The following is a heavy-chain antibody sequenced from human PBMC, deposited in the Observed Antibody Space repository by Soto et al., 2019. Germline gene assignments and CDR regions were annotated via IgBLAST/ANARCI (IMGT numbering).Heavy chain of an antibody. V-gene: IGHV1-3*01. Sequence: ASVKVSCKASGYTFTSYAMHWVRQAPGQRLEWMGWINAGNGNTKYSQKFQGRVTITRDTSGSTDYMELSSMRSEDTAVYYCAREWALRYFDWHDCYCYYGMDVWGQGTTVTVSS. CDR3: AREWALRYFDWHDCYCYYGMDV. CDR2: INAGNGNT. D-gene: IGHD3-9*01. J-gene: IGHJ6*02. CDR1: GYTFTSYA.